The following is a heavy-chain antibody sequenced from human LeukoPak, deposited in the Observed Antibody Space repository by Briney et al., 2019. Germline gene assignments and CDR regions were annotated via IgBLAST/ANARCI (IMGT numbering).Heavy chain of an antibody. CDR2: INHSGST. CDR1: GGSFSGYY. CDR3: ARGGHSYVY. D-gene: IGHD3-16*01. Sequence: SETLSLTCAVYGGSFSGYYWSWIRQPPGKGLEWIGEINHSGSTNYNPSLKSRVTISVDTSKNQFSLKLNSVTTADTAVYYCARGGHSYVYWGQGTPVTVSS. J-gene: IGHJ4*02. V-gene: IGHV4-34*01.